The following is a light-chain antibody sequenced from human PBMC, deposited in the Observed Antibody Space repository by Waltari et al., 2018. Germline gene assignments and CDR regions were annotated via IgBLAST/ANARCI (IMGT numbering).Light chain of an antibody. CDR3: MLSYSGALV. Sequence: QTVVTQEPSLTVSPGGTVTLTCASSTGAVTSGHYPAGFQQKPGQAPTALIYTTSNRHSWTPARFSGSVVGGKAVLTLSGALPEDEAVYHCMLSYSGALVFGGGTKLTVL. CDR2: TTS. J-gene: IGLJ2*01. V-gene: IGLV7-43*01. CDR1: TGAVTSGHY.